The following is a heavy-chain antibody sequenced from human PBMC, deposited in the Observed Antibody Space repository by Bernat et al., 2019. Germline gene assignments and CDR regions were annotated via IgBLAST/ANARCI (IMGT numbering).Heavy chain of an antibody. V-gene: IGHV3-23*01. D-gene: IGHD6-13*01. CDR2: ISISGGTT. CDR1: GFTFSSYA. J-gene: IGHJ4*02. CDR3: AEGAVGTDFDY. Sequence: EVQLLESGGGLVQPGGSLRLSCAASGFTFSSYAMSWVRQAPGKGLEWVSGISISGGTTYYADSVEGRFTISRDNSKNTLYLQMNSLRAEDAAVYYCAEGAVGTDFDYWGQGTLVTVSS.